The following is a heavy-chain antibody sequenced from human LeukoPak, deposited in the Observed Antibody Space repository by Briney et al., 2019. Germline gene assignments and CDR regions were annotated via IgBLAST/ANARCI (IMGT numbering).Heavy chain of an antibody. CDR3: ASAAYCTNGVCWELDY. Sequence: GRSLRLSCAASGFTFDDYAMHWVRQAPGKGLEWVSGISWNSGSIGYADSVKGRFTISRDNAKNSLYLQMNSLRAEDTALYYCASAAYCTNGVCWELDYWGQGTLVTVSS. J-gene: IGHJ4*02. CDR2: ISWNSGSI. CDR1: GFTFDDYA. D-gene: IGHD2-8*01. V-gene: IGHV3-9*01.